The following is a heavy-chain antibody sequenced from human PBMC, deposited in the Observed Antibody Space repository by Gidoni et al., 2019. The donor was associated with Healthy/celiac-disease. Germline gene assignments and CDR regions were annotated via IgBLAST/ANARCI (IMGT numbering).Heavy chain of an antibody. V-gene: IGHV4-30-4*01. CDR3: ATFSGGVYYFDY. D-gene: IGHD1-26*01. J-gene: IGHJ4*02. CDR2: IHYSGST. CDR1: GGSLSSGDYY. Sequence: VQLQESGPGLVKPSQTLSLTCPVSGGSLSSGDYYWSWFRQPPGKGLEWIGDIHYSGSTYYNPSLKSRVTISVDTSKNQFSLKLSSVTAADTAVYYCATFSGGVYYFDYWGQGSLVTVSS.